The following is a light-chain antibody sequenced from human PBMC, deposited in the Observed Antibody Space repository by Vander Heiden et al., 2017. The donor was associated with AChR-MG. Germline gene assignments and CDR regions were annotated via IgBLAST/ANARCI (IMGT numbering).Light chain of an antibody. J-gene: IGKJ3*01. Sequence: DIQITQSPSSLSASVGDRVNITCRASQGISNYLAWYQQKPGKVPKLLIYAASTLQSGVPSRFSGSGSGTDFTLTISSLQPEDVATYYCQKYNSAPRTFTFGPGTKVDIK. CDR1: QGISNY. CDR3: QKYNSAPRTFT. V-gene: IGKV1-27*01. CDR2: AAS.